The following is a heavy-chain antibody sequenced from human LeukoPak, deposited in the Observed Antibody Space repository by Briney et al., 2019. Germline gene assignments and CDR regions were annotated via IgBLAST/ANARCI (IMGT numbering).Heavy chain of an antibody. D-gene: IGHD4-17*01. Sequence: SETLSLTCTVSGGSISTLYWSWLRQPPGKGLEWIGYIYYSGSTNSNPSLKSRITISVDTSKNQFSLRLSSVTAADTAVYYCAREDPQTTVPEGLDVWGQGTTVTVSS. J-gene: IGHJ6*02. V-gene: IGHV4-59*01. CDR3: AREDPQTTVPEGLDV. CDR1: GGSISTLY. CDR2: IYYSGST.